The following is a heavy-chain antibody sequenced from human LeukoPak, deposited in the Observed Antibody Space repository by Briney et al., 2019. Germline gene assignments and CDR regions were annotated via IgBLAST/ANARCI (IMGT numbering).Heavy chain of an antibody. Sequence: SVKVSCKASGGTFSSYAISWVRQAPGQGLEWMGGIIPIFGTANYAQKFQGRVTITADKSTSTAYMGLSSLRSEDTAVYYCARVYLEEEMATIFNWFDPWGQGTLVTVSS. J-gene: IGHJ5*02. CDR1: GGTFSSYA. CDR3: ARVYLEEEMATIFNWFDP. V-gene: IGHV1-69*06. CDR2: IIPIFGTA. D-gene: IGHD5-24*01.